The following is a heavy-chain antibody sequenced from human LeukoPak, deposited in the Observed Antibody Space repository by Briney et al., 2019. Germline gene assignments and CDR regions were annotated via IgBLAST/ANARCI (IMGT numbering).Heavy chain of an antibody. CDR2: IIPILGIA. J-gene: IGHJ3*02. V-gene: IGHV1-69*04. Sequence: SVKVSCKASGGTFSSYAISWVRQAPGQGLEWMGRIIPILGIANYAQKFQGRVTITADKSTSTAYMELSSLRSEDTAVYYCARGPDIVVLSNAFDIWGQGTMVTVSS. CDR3: ARGPDIVVLSNAFDI. D-gene: IGHD2-2*01. CDR1: GGTFSSYA.